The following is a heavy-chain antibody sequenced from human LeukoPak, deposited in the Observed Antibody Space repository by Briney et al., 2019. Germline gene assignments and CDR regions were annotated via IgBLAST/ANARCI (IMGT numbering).Heavy chain of an antibody. J-gene: IGHJ4*02. CDR3: ARREMATISEDY. CDR1: GYTFTGYY. D-gene: IGHD5-24*01. Sequence: ASVKVSCKASGYTFTGYYMHWVRQAPGQGLEWMGRINPNSGGTSYAQKFQGRVTMTRDTSISTAYMELSRLRSDDTAVYYCARREMATISEDYWGQGTLVTVSS. V-gene: IGHV1-2*06. CDR2: INPNSGGT.